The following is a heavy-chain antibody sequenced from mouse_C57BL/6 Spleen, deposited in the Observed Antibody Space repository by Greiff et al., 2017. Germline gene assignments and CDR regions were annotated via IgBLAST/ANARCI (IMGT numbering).Heavy chain of an antibody. D-gene: IGHD2-4*01. J-gene: IGHJ4*01. Sequence: VKLVESGGGLVKPGGSLKLSCAASGFTFSDYGMHWVRQAPEKGLEWVAYISSGSSTIYYADTVKGRFTISRDNAKNTLFLQMTSLRSEDTAMYYCARPMITTYAMDYWGQGTSVTVSS. CDR3: ARPMITTYAMDY. CDR2: ISSGSSTI. CDR1: GFTFSDYG. V-gene: IGHV5-17*01.